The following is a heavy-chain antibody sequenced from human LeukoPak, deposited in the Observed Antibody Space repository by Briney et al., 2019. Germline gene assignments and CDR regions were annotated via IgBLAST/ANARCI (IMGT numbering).Heavy chain of an antibody. CDR1: GGSISSYF. D-gene: IGHD3-22*01. Sequence: SETLSLTCIVSGGSISSYFWSWIRQPPGKGLEWIGYISNSGSTNHNPSLKSRVTISADTSKNQFSLKLSSVTAADTAVYYCARGSSGYYYGRGQGTLVTVSS. CDR2: ISNSGST. J-gene: IGHJ4*02. CDR3: ARGSSGYYYG. V-gene: IGHV4-59*01.